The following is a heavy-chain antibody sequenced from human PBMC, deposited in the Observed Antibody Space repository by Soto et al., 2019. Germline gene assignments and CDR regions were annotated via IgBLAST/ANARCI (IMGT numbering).Heavy chain of an antibody. J-gene: IGHJ4*02. D-gene: IGHD5-18*01. CDR2: IYYSRST. CDR3: ARAGDGYSPFDY. CDR1: GGSVSSGSYY. Sequence: SETLSLTCTVSGGSVSSGSYYWSWIRQPPGKGLEWIGYIYYSRSTNYNPSLKSRVTISVDTSKNQFSLKLSSVTAADTAVYYCARAGDGYSPFDYWGQGTLVTVSS. V-gene: IGHV4-61*01.